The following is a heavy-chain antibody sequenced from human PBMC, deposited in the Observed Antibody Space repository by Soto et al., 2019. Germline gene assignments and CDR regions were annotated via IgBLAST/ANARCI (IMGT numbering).Heavy chain of an antibody. Sequence: PGKGLEWMGGFDPEDGETIYAQKFQGRVTMTEDTSTDTAYMELSSLRSEDTAVYYCASGCSGGICYPTNIYYSGLDAWGQGTTVTVSS. CDR2: FDPEDGET. D-gene: IGHD2-15*01. CDR3: ASGCSGGICYPTNIYYSGLDA. V-gene: IGHV1-24*01. J-gene: IGHJ6*02.